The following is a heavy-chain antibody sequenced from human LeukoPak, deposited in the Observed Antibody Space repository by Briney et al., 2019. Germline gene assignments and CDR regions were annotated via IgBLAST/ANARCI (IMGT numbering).Heavy chain of an antibody. D-gene: IGHD4-11*01. CDR3: ASYKVAMTTVTTRWFDP. CDR2: IYYSGST. J-gene: IGHJ5*02. CDR1: GGSISSYY. V-gene: IGHV4-59*01. Sequence: NPSETLSLTCTVSGGSISSYYWSWIRQPPGKGLEWIGYIYYSGSTNYNPSLESRVTISVDTSKNQFSLKLSSVTAADTAVYYCASYKVAMTTVTTRWFDPWGQGTLVTVSS.